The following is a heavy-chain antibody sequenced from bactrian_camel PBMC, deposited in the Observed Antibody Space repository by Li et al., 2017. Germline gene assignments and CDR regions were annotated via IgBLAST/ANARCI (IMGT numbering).Heavy chain of an antibody. CDR3: ALGSSTSAWTTLSVSAFVY. CDR2: ISDDGST. J-gene: IGHJ6*01. D-gene: IGHD3*01. CDR1: SRYYTTDC. Sequence: VQLVESGGGSVQAGGSLRLSCAVSSRYYTTDCMGWFRQAPGKERESVAGISDDGSTTYADSVRGRFTISSDNFKNILYLQMDSLQPEDTALYYCALGSSTSAWTTLSVSAFVYWGQGTQVTVS. V-gene: IGHV3S53*01.